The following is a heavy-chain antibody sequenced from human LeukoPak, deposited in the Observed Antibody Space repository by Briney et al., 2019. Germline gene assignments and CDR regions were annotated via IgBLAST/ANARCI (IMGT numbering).Heavy chain of an antibody. J-gene: IGHJ4*02. CDR1: GFTFSSYS. D-gene: IGHD3-10*01. CDR3: ARVGSWGVPVSGFDY. Sequence: GGSLRLSCAASGFTFSSYSMNWVRQAPGKGLEWVSSISSSSSYIYYADSVKGRFTISRDNSKNTLYLQMNSLRAEDTAVYYCARVGSWGVPVSGFDYWGQGTLVTVSS. CDR2: ISSSSSYI. V-gene: IGHV3-21*03.